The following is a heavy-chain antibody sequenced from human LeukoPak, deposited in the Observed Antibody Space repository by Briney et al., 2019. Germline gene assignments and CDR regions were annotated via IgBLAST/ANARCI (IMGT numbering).Heavy chain of an antibody. V-gene: IGHV3-21*01. J-gene: IGHJ5*02. CDR1: GFTFSSYS. CDR2: ISSSSSYI. CDR3: ARESGPRHGDYGPKNWFDP. Sequence: GGSLRLSCAASGFTFSSYSMNWVRQAPGKGLEWVSSISSSSSYIYYADSVKGRFTISRDNAKNSLYLQMNSLRAEDTAVYYCARESGPRHGDYGPKNWFDPWGQGTLVTVSS. D-gene: IGHD4-17*01.